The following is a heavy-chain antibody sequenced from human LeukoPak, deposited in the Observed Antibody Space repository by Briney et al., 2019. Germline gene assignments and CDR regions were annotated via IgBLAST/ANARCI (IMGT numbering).Heavy chain of an antibody. J-gene: IGHJ4*02. CDR2: ISGSGGST. V-gene: IGHV3-23*01. CDR3: AKTAAVDTAMVPNFFDY. D-gene: IGHD5-18*01. Sequence: GGSLRVSCAASGFTFSSNAMSWVRQAPGKGLEWVSAISGSGGSTYYADSVKGRFTISRDNSKNTLYLQMNSLRAEDTAVYYCAKTAAVDTAMVPNFFDYWGQGTLVTVSS. CDR1: GFTFSSNA.